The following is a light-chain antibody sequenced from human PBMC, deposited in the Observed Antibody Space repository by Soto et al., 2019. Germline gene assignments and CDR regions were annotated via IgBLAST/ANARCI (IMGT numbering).Light chain of an antibody. Sequence: DIQLTQSPPSLSASVGDRVSITCQASLDIRNYLNWYQHKPGRAPKLLIYDTSNLETGVSSRFSGSGSGTDFTFTISSLQPEDIATYYCQQYDDLPRTFGQGTKVQIK. CDR2: DTS. CDR3: QQYDDLPRT. J-gene: IGKJ1*01. V-gene: IGKV1-33*01. CDR1: LDIRNY.